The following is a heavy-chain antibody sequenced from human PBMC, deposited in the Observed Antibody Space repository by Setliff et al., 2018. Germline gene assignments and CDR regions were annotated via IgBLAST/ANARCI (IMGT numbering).Heavy chain of an antibody. Sequence: GGSLRLSCSASGFTFNDHYMDWVRQAPGKGLEWVARIKKKDERYGTEYAASVTGRFTISRDDSKNSLYLQMNSLRAEDTAVYYCAKDDAGYCSGGSCYAPFDYWGQGTLVTVSS. CDR1: GFTFNDHY. CDR3: AKDDAGYCSGGSCYAPFDY. J-gene: IGHJ4*02. CDR2: IKKKDERYGT. V-gene: IGHV3-72*01. D-gene: IGHD2-15*01.